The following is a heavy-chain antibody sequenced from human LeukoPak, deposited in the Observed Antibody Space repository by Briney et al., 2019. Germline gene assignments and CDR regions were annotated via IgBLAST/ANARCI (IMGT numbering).Heavy chain of an antibody. J-gene: IGHJ5*02. CDR2: IDWDDDK. V-gene: IGHV2-70*04. CDR1: GFSLSTSGMR. CDR3: ARMGGSYHNWFDP. D-gene: IGHD1-26*01. Sequence: SGPALVKPTQTLTLTCTFSGFSLSTSGMRVSWIRQPPGKALEWLASIDWDDDKFYSTSLKTRLTNSKDTSKNQVVLTMANMDPVDTATYYCARMGGSYHNWFDPWGQGTLVTVSS.